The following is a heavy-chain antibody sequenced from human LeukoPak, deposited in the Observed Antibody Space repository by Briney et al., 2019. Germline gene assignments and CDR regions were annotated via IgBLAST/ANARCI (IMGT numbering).Heavy chain of an antibody. CDR2: IYPGDSDT. Sequence: GESLKISRQGSGYSFTSYWIGWVRQMPGRGLEWMGIIYPGDSDTRYSPSFQGQVTISADKSISTAYLQWSSLKASDTAMYYCARLGGRIAARPLREAFDFWGQGTLVTVSS. J-gene: IGHJ4*02. CDR1: GYSFTSYW. D-gene: IGHD6-6*01. V-gene: IGHV5-51*01. CDR3: ARLGGRIAARPLREAFDF.